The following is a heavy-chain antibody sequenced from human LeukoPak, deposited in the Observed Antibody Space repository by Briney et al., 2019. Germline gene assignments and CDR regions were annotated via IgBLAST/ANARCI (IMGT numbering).Heavy chain of an antibody. D-gene: IGHD1-7*01. V-gene: IGHV3-7*03. Sequence: PGGSLRLSCAASGFTFSSYWMSWVRQAPGKGLEWVANIKQDGSEKYYVDSVKGRFTISRDNAKNSLHLQMNSLRAEDTAVYYCARPKNRENYWRAFDIWGQGKMVTVSS. J-gene: IGHJ3*02. CDR2: IKQDGSEK. CDR3: ARPKNRENYWRAFDI. CDR1: GFTFSSYW.